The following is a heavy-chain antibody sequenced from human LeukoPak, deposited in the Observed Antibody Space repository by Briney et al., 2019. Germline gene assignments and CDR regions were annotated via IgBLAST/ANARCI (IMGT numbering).Heavy chain of an antibody. CDR2: ISGSGGST. V-gene: IGHV3-23*01. Sequence: GGSLRLSCAASGFTFSSYATNWVRQAPGKGLEWISAISGSGGSTYYADSVKGRFTISRDNSKNTLYLQMNSLRAEDTAVYYCAKDRNWNYIFDYWGQGTLVTVSS. D-gene: IGHD1-7*01. CDR1: GFTFSSYA. J-gene: IGHJ4*02. CDR3: AKDRNWNYIFDY.